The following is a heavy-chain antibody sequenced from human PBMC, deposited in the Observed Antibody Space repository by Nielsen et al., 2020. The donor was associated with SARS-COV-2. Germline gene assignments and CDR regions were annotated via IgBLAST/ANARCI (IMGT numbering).Heavy chain of an antibody. Sequence: GGSLRLSCAASGFIFSSYAMSWVRQAPGKGLEWVSVIYSGGSSTYYADSVKGRFTISRDNAKNSLYLQMNSLRAEDTAVYYCARRQQLTDFDYWGQGTLVTVSS. J-gene: IGHJ4*02. CDR3: ARRQQLTDFDY. D-gene: IGHD6-13*01. CDR1: GFIFSSYA. CDR2: IYSGGSST. V-gene: IGHV3-23*03.